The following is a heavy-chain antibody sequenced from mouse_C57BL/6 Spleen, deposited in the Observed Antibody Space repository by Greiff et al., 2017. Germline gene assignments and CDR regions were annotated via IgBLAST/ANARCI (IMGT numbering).Heavy chain of an antibody. V-gene: IGHV1-81*01. CDR1: GYTFTSYG. CDR3: ATGTLGGGYFDV. D-gene: IGHD4-1*01. Sequence: QVQLQQSGAELARPGASVKLSCKASGYTFTSYGISWVKQRTGQGLEWIGEIYPRSGNTYYNEKFKGKATLTADKSSSTAYMELRSLTSEDSAVYFCATGTLGGGYFDVWGTGTTVTVSS. J-gene: IGHJ1*03. CDR2: IYPRSGNT.